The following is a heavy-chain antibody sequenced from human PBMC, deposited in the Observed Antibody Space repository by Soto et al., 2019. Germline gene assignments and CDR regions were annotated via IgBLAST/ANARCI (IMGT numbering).Heavy chain of an antibody. CDR1: GFTFSSYS. J-gene: IGHJ6*02. CDR3: ASHYDSLRIGMDV. Sequence: EVQLVESGGGLVKPGGSLRLSCAASGFTFSSYSMNWVRQAPGKGLEWVSSISSSSSYIYYADSVKGRFTISRDNAKNSLYLQMNSLRAEDTAVYYCASHYDSLRIGMDVWGQGTTVTVSS. CDR2: ISSSSSYI. D-gene: IGHD3-3*01. V-gene: IGHV3-21*01.